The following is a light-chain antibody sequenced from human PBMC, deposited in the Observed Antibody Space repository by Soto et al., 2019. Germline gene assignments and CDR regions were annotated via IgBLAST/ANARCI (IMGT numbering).Light chain of an antibody. V-gene: IGKV3-11*01. CDR1: QSVSSY. CDR2: DAS. J-gene: IGKJ1*01. CDR3: HHRSNWWT. Sequence: EIVLTQSPATLSLSPGERATLSCRASQSVSSYLAWYQQKPGQAPRLLIYDASNRATGIPSRFSGSGSGTDFTLTISSLEPEDCAVYYCHHRSNWWTFGKENKVEIK.